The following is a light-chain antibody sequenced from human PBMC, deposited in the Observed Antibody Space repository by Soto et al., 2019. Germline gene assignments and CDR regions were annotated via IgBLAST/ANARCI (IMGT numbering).Light chain of an antibody. J-gene: IGKJ5*01. Sequence: DIPMTQSPSSLSASLGDRVTITCRASQGISNYLAWYQQKTGKVPKLPIFAASTLQLGVPSRFSGSGSGTDFTLTISSLQPEDVATYYCQKYNSALSITFGQGTRLEIK. CDR1: QGISNY. CDR2: AAS. V-gene: IGKV1-27*01. CDR3: QKYNSALSIT.